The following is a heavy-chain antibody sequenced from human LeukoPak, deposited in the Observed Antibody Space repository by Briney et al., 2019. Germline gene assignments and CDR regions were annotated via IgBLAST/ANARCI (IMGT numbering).Heavy chain of an antibody. CDR3: ARGYCGGDCYSAWGSTNWFDP. Sequence: SQTLSLTCAISGDSVSSNSAAWNWIRQSPSRGLEWLGRTYYRPKWYNDYAVSVKSRITINPDTSKNQFSLQLNSVTPEDTAVYYCARGYCGGDCYSAWGSTNWFDPWGQGTLVTVSS. V-gene: IGHV6-1*01. D-gene: IGHD2-21*02. J-gene: IGHJ5*02. CDR2: TYYRPKWYN. CDR1: GDSVSSNSAA.